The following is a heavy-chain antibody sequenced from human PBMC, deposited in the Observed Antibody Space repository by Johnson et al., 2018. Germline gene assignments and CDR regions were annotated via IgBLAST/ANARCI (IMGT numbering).Heavy chain of an antibody. V-gene: IGHV3-11*01. CDR1: GFTFSDYY. CDR3: AGGSFSIGWYYGYYYYGMAV. J-gene: IGHJ6*02. Sequence: VQLVESGGGLVKPGGSLRLSCAASGFTFSDYYMSWIRQAPGKGLEWVSYISSSGSTIYYADSVKGRFTISRDNAKNSLYLQMNSLRAEDTAVYYCAGGSFSIGWYYGYYYYGMAVWGQGTTVTVSS. CDR2: ISSSGSTI. D-gene: IGHD6-19*01.